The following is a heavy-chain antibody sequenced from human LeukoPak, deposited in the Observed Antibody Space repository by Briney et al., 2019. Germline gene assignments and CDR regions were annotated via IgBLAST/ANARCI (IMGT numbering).Heavy chain of an antibody. CDR1: GGSISNYY. D-gene: IGHD1-26*01. CDR2: INYSGYT. Sequence: SETLSLTCTVSGGSISNYYWSWIRRPPGKGLEWIGYINYSGYTNSNPSLKTRVTITVDTSKNQFSLKLDSVTAADTAVYYCGGEPYGLWGRGTLVTVSS. V-gene: IGHV4-59*13. J-gene: IGHJ2*01. CDR3: GGEPYGL.